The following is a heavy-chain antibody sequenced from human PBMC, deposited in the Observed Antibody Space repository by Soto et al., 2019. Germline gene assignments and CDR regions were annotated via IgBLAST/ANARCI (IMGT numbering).Heavy chain of an antibody. CDR2: IYWDDSK. V-gene: IGHV2-5*02. J-gene: IGHJ4*02. D-gene: IGHD1-26*01. CDR1: GFSLPTDRVG. CDR3: AHAYGGRSLY. Sequence: QITLKESGPTLVKPTQTLTLTCTFSGFSLPTDRVGVGWIRQPPGKALEWLAVIYWDDSKTYRPSLKSRLNIPKDPSKNQVALTMTDMDPVDTATYYCAHAYGGRSLYWGQGTLVTVSS.